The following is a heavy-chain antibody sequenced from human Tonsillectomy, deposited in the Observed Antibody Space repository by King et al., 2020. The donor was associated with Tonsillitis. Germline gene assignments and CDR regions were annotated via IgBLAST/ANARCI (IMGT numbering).Heavy chain of an antibody. Sequence: VQLQESGPGLVKPSQTLSLTCAVSGVSISSGGYSWNWIRQPPGKGLEWIGYVYFSGSTYYNPSPKSRLSISVDTSKNHFSLNLTSVTAADTAVYYCARRDISGSYGMDVWGQGTTVTVSS. D-gene: IGHD5-24*01. V-gene: IGHV4-30-4*07. CDR1: GVSISSGGYS. CDR3: ARRDISGSYGMDV. CDR2: VYFSGST. J-gene: IGHJ6*02.